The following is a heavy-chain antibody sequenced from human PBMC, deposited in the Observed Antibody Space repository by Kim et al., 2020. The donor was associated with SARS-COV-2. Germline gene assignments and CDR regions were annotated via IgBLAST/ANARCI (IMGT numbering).Heavy chain of an antibody. J-gene: IGHJ4*02. CDR3: AERSSGWYRYFDY. D-gene: IGHD6-19*01. V-gene: IGHV4-39*01. Sequence: YNPCLKRRVTTPEDTTKNQFSLKLSSVTAADTAVYYCAERSSGWYRYFDYWGQGTLVTVSS.